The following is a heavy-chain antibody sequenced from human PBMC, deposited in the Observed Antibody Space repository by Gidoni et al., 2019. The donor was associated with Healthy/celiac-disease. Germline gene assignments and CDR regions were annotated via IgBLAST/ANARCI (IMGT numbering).Heavy chain of an antibody. Sequence: QVQLVQSGAEVKKPGASVKVSCKASGYTFPSYYMHWVRQAPGQGLEWMGIINPSGGSTSYAQKFQGRVTMTRDTSTSTVYMELSSLRSEDTAVYYCARDGLPRRNPIAVADPSRRNWFDPWGQGTLVTVSS. CDR1: GYTFPSYY. V-gene: IGHV1-46*01. CDR2: INPSGGST. CDR3: ARDGLPRRNPIAVADPSRRNWFDP. J-gene: IGHJ5*02. D-gene: IGHD6-19*01.